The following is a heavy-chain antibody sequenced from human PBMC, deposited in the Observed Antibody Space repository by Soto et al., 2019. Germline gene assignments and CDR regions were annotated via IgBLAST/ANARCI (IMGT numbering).Heavy chain of an antibody. CDR2: IYWDDGR. D-gene: IGHD2-2*01. Sequence: ASGPTREPTQTLTLTCTFSGFSLRTTGVGVGWIRQPPGKALELLALIYWDDGRRYSPSLKSRLTITKDTSKNQVVLTLTNMDPADTATYYCAHSAQEPAVNFDFCGQGTLVTVSS. J-gene: IGHJ4*02. V-gene: IGHV2-5*02. CDR1: GFSLRTTGVG. CDR3: AHSAQEPAVNFDF.